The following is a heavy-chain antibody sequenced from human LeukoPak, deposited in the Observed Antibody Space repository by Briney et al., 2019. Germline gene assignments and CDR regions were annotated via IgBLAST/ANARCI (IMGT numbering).Heavy chain of an antibody. J-gene: IGHJ4*02. CDR2: ISDSGGST. CDR1: GFTVSSNY. CDR3: AKETRYCRGGSCYSAPFDY. D-gene: IGHD2-15*01. Sequence: GGSLRLSCAASGFTVSSNYMSWVRQAPGKGLEWVSLISDSGGSTYYADSVKGRFTISRDNSKNTLYLQMNSLRADDTAVYYCAKETRYCRGGSCYSAPFDYWGQGTLVTVSS. V-gene: IGHV3-23*01.